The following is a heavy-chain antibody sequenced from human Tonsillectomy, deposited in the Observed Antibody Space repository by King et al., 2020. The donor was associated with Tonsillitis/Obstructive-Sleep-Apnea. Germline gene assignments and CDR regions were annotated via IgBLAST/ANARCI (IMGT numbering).Heavy chain of an antibody. J-gene: IGHJ6*03. D-gene: IGHD3-3*01. Sequence: QLQESGPGLVKPSETLSLTCTVSGGSISSYYWSWIRQPPGKGLEWIGYIYYSGSTNYNPPLKSRVTISVDTSKNQFSLKLGSVTAAATAVYYCARAYYDFWSGYYYYYYMDVWGKGTTVTVSS. CDR1: GGSISSYY. V-gene: IGHV4-59*01. CDR2: IYYSGST. CDR3: ARAYYDFWSGYYYYYYMDV.